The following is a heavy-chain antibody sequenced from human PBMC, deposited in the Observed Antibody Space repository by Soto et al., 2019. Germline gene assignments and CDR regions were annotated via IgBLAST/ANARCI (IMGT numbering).Heavy chain of an antibody. CDR1: GGSISSGGSS. D-gene: IGHD2-21*02. Sequence: PPETLSPTSPVSGGSISSGGSSWSWIRQHPGKGLEWIGYIYYSGSTYYNPSLKSRVTISVDTSKNQFSLKLSSVTAADTAVYYCARGVVTAAFDYWGQGTLVTVSS. J-gene: IGHJ4*02. CDR3: ARGVVTAAFDY. CDR2: IYYSGST. V-gene: IGHV4-31*03.